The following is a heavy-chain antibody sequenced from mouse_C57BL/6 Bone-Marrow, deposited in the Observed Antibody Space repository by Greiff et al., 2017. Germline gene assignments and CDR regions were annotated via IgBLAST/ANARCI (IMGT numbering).Heavy chain of an antibody. D-gene: IGHD4-1*01. CDR1: GYTFTSYW. J-gene: IGHJ2*01. CDR2: IYPTSGRT. V-gene: IGHV1-55*01. CDR3: ARSGPLGRSFDY. Sequence: QVQLQQPGAELVKPGASVKMSCKASGYTFTSYWITWVKQRPGQGLEWIGDIYPTSGRTNYNEKFKGKAILTVDTSSNTAYMQLSSLTSEDSAVFYGARSGPLGRSFDYWGQGTTLTVSS.